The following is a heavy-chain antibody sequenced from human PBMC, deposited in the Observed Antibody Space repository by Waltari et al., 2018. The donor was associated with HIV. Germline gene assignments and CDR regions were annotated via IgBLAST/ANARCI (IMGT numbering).Heavy chain of an antibody. V-gene: IGHV1-3*01. CDR3: ARCTNGVCYFGMDV. J-gene: IGHJ6*02. CDR2: INAGNGNT. CDR1: GYTFTSYA. Sequence: VSCKASGYTFTSYAMHWVRQAPGQRLEWMGWINAGNGNTKYSQKFQGRVTITRDTSASTAYMELSSLRSEDTAVYYCARCTNGVCYFGMDVSGQGTTVTVSS. D-gene: IGHD2-8*01.